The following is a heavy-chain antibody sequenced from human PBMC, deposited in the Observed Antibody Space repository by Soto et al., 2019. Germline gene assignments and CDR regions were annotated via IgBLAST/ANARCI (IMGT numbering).Heavy chain of an antibody. D-gene: IGHD2-21*01. Sequence: GASVKVSCKASGGTFSTHAISWVRQAPGQGPEWMGAVIPVLDVTTYARKFQGRVTITRDMSTSTAYMELSSLRSEDTAVYYCAAAYSSLAFDIWGQGTMVTVSS. CDR2: VIPVLDVT. CDR1: GGTFSTHA. J-gene: IGHJ3*02. V-gene: IGHV1-69*10. CDR3: AAAYSSLAFDI.